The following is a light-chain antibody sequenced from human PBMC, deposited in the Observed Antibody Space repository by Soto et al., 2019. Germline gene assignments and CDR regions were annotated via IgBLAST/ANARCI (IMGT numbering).Light chain of an antibody. CDR3: QVWDSSSDHYV. CDR2: DDS. Sequence: SSELAHPPSVSVAPGHMARIACGGNNIGSKSVHWYQQKPGQAPVLVVYDDSDRPSGIPERFSGSNSGNTATLTISRVEAGDEADYYCQVWDSSSDHYVFGTGTKVTVL. V-gene: IGLV3-21*02. J-gene: IGLJ1*01. CDR1: NIGSKS.